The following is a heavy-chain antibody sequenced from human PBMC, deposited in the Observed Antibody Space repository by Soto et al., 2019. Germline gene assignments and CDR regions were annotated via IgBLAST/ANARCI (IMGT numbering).Heavy chain of an antibody. V-gene: IGHV4-34*01. CDR2: ITNSGST. Sequence: LSPTCAVRGGSFIVSYWSWFRQPPEKGLEWVGEITNSGSTYYNPSLNRRLTISGNTSKNQFFLGVRPVTAAGAAVYFCGRGKTAMATRWFDSWGQGTQVNVSS. CDR1: GGSFIVSY. D-gene: IGHD5-18*01. J-gene: IGHJ5*01. CDR3: GRGKTAMATRWFDS.